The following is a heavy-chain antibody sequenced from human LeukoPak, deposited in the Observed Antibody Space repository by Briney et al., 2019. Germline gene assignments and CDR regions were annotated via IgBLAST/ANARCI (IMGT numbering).Heavy chain of an antibody. CDR2: IKQDGSEK. CDR1: GFTFSSYW. CDR3: ARSGRYRYSSSWYAGDY. Sequence: PGGSLRLSCAASGFTFSSYWMSWVRQAPGKGLEWVANIKQDGSEKYYVDSVKGRFTNSRDNAKNSLYLQMNSLRAEDTAVYYCARSGRYRYSSSWYAGDYWGQGTLVTVSS. D-gene: IGHD6-13*01. V-gene: IGHV3-7*01. J-gene: IGHJ4*02.